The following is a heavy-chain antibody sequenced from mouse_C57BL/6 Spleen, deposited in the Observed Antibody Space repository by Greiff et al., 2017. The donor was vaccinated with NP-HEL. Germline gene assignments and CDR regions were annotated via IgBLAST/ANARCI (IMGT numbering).Heavy chain of an antibody. V-gene: IGHV1-52*01. CDR3: ARSGSNSFAY. J-gene: IGHJ3*01. CDR1: GYTFTSYW. CDR2: IDPSDSET. Sequence: VQLQQPGAELVRPGSSVKLSCKASGYTFTSYWMNWVKQRPVQGLEWIGNIDPSDSETHYNQKFKDKATLPVDKSSSPAYMQLISLTSYDSAVYYCARSGSNSFAYWGQGTPVTVSA. D-gene: IGHD2-5*01.